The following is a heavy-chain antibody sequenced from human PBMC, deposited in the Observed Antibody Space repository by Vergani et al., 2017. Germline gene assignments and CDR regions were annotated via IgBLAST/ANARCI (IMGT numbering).Heavy chain of an antibody. Sequence: QVQLQESGPGLVKPSQTLSLTCSVSGDSISSGVYYWNWIRQHPGKGLEWIGYIYSTGSTHHNPSLRRRINMSVDTSKNQFSLKLSSVTAADTAVYYCARPAYSSSTRRYFYYMDVWGKGTTVSVAS. V-gene: IGHV4-31*03. J-gene: IGHJ6*03. CDR3: ARPAYSSSTRRYFYYMDV. CDR1: GDSISSGVYY. D-gene: IGHD6-6*01. CDR2: IYSTGST.